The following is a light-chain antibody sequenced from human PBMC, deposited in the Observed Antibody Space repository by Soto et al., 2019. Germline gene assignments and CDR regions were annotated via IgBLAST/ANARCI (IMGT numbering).Light chain of an antibody. Sequence: QSVLTQPPSASGSPGQSVTISCPGTKNDIGVYDFVSWYQHHPGKAPRLIIYEVVQRPSGVPDRFSGSKSGNTASLTVSGLQAADEADYFCKSYAGSNTYVFGSGTKV. V-gene: IGLV2-8*01. CDR2: EVV. CDR3: KSYAGSNTYV. CDR1: KNDIGVYDF. J-gene: IGLJ1*01.